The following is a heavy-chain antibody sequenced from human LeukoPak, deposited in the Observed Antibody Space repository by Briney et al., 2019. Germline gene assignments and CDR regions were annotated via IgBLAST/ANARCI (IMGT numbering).Heavy chain of an antibody. CDR1: GFTFSNYA. D-gene: IGHD3-9*01. CDR2: ISGGGGGT. Sequence: PGGSLRLSCAASGFTFSNYAMSWVRQAPGKGLEWVSAISGGGGGTYYADSVKGRFTISRDNSKNTLYLQMNSLRAEDTAVYHCAKGAYYDILTGYYKRNYFDYWGQGALVTVSS. J-gene: IGHJ4*02. CDR3: AKGAYYDILTGYYKRNYFDY. V-gene: IGHV3-23*01.